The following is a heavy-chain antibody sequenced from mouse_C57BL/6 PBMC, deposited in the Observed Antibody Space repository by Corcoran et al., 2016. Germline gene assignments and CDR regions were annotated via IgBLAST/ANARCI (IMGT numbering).Heavy chain of an antibody. J-gene: IGHJ3*01. CDR1: GYTFTDYN. V-gene: IGHV1-18*01. CDR3: ARRVYDYDGPWFVY. Sequence: EVQLQQSGPELVKPGASVKIPCKASGYTFTDYNMDWVKQSHGKSLEWIGDINPNNGGTIYNQKFKGKATLTVDKSSSTAYMELRSLTSEDTAVYYCARRVYDYDGPWFVYWGQGTLVTVSA. CDR2: INPNNGGT. D-gene: IGHD2-4*01.